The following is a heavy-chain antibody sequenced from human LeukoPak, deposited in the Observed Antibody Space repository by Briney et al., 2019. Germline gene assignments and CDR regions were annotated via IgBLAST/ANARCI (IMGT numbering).Heavy chain of an antibody. CDR3: ARIFELHDAFDI. Sequence: SGPALVKPTQTLTLTCTFSGFSLSTSGMCVSWIRQPPGKALEWLARIDWDDDKYYSTSLKTRLTISKDTSKNQVVLTMTNMGPVDTATYYCARIFELHDAFDIWGQGTMVTVSS. J-gene: IGHJ3*02. D-gene: IGHD1-7*01. CDR1: GFSLSTSGMC. CDR2: IDWDDDK. V-gene: IGHV2-70*11.